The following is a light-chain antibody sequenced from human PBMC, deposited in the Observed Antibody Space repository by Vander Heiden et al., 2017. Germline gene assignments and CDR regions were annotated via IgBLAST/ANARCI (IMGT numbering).Light chain of an antibody. CDR2: DVS. CDR1: SSDVGGYNY. J-gene: IGLJ2*01. V-gene: IGLV2-14*01. CDR3: SSYTSSSTLYVV. Sequence: QSALTQPASVSGSPGQSIIISCIGTSSDVGGYNYVSWYQQHPGKAPKLMIYDVSNRPSGVSNRFSGSKSGNTASLTISGLQAEDEADYYCSSYTSSSTLYVVFGGGTKLTVL.